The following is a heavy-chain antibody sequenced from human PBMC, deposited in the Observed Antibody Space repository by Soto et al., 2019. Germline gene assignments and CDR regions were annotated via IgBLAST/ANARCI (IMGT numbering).Heavy chain of an antibody. CDR1: GDSISSRRYY. CDR2: ISSTGNT. Sequence: LQESGPGLVKPSETLSLTCSVFGDSISSRRYYWAWIRRPPGRGLEWIASISSTGNTYYNPSLTSRAAISGDTSKNQFSLKLSFVTAADTAVYYCARFSWYDGDSITNYYMDFWGNGATVTVSS. V-gene: IGHV4-39*01. CDR3: ARFSWYDGDSITNYYMDF. J-gene: IGHJ6*03. D-gene: IGHD6-13*01.